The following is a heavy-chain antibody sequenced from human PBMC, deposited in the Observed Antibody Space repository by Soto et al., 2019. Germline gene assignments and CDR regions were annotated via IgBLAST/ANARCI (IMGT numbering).Heavy chain of an antibody. J-gene: IGHJ4*02. D-gene: IGHD3-3*01. CDR3: AKDRPLLRFLEWTKPSFDY. Sequence: GGSLRLSCAASGFTFSSYAMSWVRQAPGKGLEWVSAISGSGGSTYYADSVKGRFTISRDNSKNTLYLQMNSLRAEDTAVYYCAKDRPLLRFLEWTKPSFDYWGQGTLVTVSS. CDR2: ISGSGGST. V-gene: IGHV3-23*01. CDR1: GFTFSSYA.